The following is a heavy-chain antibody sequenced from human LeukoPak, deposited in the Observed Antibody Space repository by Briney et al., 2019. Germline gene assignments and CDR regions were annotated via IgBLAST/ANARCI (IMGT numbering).Heavy chain of an antibody. CDR1: GFTFSSYE. V-gene: IGHV3-48*03. J-gene: IGHJ4*02. Sequence: PGGSLRLSCAASGFTFSSYEMNWVRQAPGKGLEWVSYISSSGSTIYYADSVKGRFTVSRDNAKNSLYLQMNSLRVEDTAVYYCAKGHTATSGIYWGQGTLVTVSS. D-gene: IGHD6-25*01. CDR2: ISSSGSTI. CDR3: AKGHTATSGIY.